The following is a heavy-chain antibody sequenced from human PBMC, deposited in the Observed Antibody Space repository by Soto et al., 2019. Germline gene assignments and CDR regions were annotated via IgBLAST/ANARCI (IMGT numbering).Heavy chain of an antibody. CDR1: GFTFSSFA. V-gene: IGHV3-23*04. CDR3: ARPRVAVARTRWFDP. D-gene: IGHD6-19*01. Sequence: EVQLAESGGGLVQPGGSLRLSCAASGFTFSSFAMSWVRQAPGKGLEWVSAIDSSTGVNTYYADSVKGRFTISRDDSRSTLYLQMNSLRVDDTAVYYCARPRVAVARTRWFDPCGQGILVTVSS. CDR2: IDSSTGVNT. J-gene: IGHJ5*02.